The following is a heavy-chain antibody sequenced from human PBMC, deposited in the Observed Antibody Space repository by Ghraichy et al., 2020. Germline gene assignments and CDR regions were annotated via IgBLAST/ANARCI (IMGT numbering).Heavy chain of an antibody. CDR1: GYIFTSNY. D-gene: IGHD2-15*01. V-gene: IGHV1-46*01. CDR2: INPGGYIT. J-gene: IGHJ3*02. CDR3: VRDSGYHAFDI. Sequence: ASVKVSCKASGYIFTSNYMHWVRQAPGQGLEWMGIINPGGYITYYGKNFQGRVTMTRDTSTSTDYMEVNSLRSDDTAIYYCVRDSGYHAFDIWGQGTMVTVSS.